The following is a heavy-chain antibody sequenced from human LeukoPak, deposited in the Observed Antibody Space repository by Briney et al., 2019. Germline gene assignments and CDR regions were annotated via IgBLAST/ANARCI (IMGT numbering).Heavy chain of an antibody. Sequence: PGGSLRLSCAASGFTFSSYSMNWVRQAPGQGLEWVSLVSSSSTTIYFADSVKGRFTISRDNAKNSLYLQMNSLRAEDTAVYYCARDLACTNGVCPRRAIGYFDLWGRGTLVTVSS. CDR1: GFTFSSYS. CDR2: VSSSSTTI. J-gene: IGHJ2*01. V-gene: IGHV3-48*04. D-gene: IGHD2-8*01. CDR3: ARDLACTNGVCPRRAIGYFDL.